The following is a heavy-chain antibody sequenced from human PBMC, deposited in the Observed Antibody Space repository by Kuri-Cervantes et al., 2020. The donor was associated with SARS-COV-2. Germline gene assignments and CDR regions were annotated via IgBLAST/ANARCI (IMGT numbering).Heavy chain of an antibody. V-gene: IGHV4-34*01. CDR2: IKHSGST. CDR3: ARGGSYGGDNWFDP. Sequence: GSLRLSFAVYGGSFSGYYWSWIRQPPGKGREWIGEIKHSGSTNYNPSPKSRVPISVDTSKTQSTLKLSSVTAGDTAFFYGARGGSYGGDNWFDPWGQGTLVTVSS. J-gene: IGHJ5*02. CDR1: GGSFSGYY. D-gene: IGHD1-26*01.